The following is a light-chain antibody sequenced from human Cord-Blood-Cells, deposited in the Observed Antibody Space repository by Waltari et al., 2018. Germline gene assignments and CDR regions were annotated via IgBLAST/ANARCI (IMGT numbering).Light chain of an antibody. CDR2: EGS. CDR3: CSYAGSSTVV. CDR1: SSDVGSYNL. V-gene: IGLV2-23*01. Sequence: QSVLTQPASVSGSPGQSITISCTGTSSDVGSYNLVSWYQQHPGKAPKLMIYEGSKRPSGVSKRFPGAKSGNTASLTISGRQAEDEADYYCCSYAGSSTVVFGGGTKLTVL. J-gene: IGLJ2*01.